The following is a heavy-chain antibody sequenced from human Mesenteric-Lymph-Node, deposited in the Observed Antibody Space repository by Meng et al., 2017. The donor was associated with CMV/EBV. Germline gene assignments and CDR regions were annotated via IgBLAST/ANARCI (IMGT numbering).Heavy chain of an antibody. J-gene: IGHJ4*02. D-gene: IGHD5-18*01. Sequence: GESLKISCVASGFTFSNYEMNWVRQAPGKGLEWVSYISSNGTTIYYADSVKGRFTISRDNAKNSLYLQMNSLRAEDTAGYYCASTARLDYWGQGTLVTVSS. CDR2: ISSNGTTI. CDR3: ASTARLDY. V-gene: IGHV3-48*03. CDR1: GFTFSNYE.